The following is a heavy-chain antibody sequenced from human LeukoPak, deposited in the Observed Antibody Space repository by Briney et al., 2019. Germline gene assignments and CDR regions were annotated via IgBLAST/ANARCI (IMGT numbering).Heavy chain of an antibody. CDR1: GFTLIIYW. CDR2: IESGGSST. D-gene: IGHD3-10*01. V-gene: IGHV3-74*01. Sequence: GGSLRLSCAASGFTLIIYWMHWVRQAPGKGLVWVSRIESGGSSTSYADSVKGRFTISRDNAKNTLYLQMNRLRAEDTAVYYYGRGFGSGSSLPFDYWGQGSLVTVSS. J-gene: IGHJ4*02. CDR3: GRGFGSGSSLPFDY.